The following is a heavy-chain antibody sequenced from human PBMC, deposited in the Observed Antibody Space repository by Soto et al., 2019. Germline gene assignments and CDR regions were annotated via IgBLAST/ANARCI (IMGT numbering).Heavy chain of an antibody. CDR1: GGSISSYY. D-gene: IGHD3-22*01. J-gene: IGHJ5*02. Sequence: LSLTCTVSGGSISSYYWSWIRQPAGKGLEWIGRIYTSGSTNYNPSLKSRVTMSVDTSKNQFSLKLSSVTAADTAVYYCAREGAYYYDSSGYYHTRGWFDPWGQGTLVTVSS. CDR2: IYTSGST. CDR3: AREGAYYYDSSGYYHTRGWFDP. V-gene: IGHV4-4*07.